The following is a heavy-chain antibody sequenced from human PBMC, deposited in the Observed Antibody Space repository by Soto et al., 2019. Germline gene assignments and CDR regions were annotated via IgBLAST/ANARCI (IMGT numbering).Heavy chain of an antibody. CDR3: ARGGYFDSSNYLAY. V-gene: IGHV1-3*01. Sequence: ASVKVSCKASGYTFTSYGINWVRQAPGRGLEWMGWINPGNGNTKYSQQFQGRVIIDRNTSASTAYMELSSLRSEDTAVYYCARGGYFDSSNYLAYWGLGTLVTVSS. D-gene: IGHD3-22*01. J-gene: IGHJ4*02. CDR2: INPGNGNT. CDR1: GYTFTSYG.